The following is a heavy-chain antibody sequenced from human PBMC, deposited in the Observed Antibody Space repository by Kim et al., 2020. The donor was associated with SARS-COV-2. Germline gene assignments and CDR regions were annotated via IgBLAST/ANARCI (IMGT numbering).Heavy chain of an antibody. CDR3: ANLTGNMDV. V-gene: IGHV1-69*13. Sequence: SVKVSCKASGDAFSNYAISWVRQAPGQGLEWMGEILPIFGTTKYAQKFQDRFTITADGSTNTAYMELCSLRSEDTAVYYCANLTGNMDVWGQGTTIIVSS. CDR2: ILPIFGTT. CDR1: GDAFSNYA. J-gene: IGHJ6*02.